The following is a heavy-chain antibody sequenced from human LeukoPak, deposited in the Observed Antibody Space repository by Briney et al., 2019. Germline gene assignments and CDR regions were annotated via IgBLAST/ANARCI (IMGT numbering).Heavy chain of an antibody. J-gene: IGHJ4*02. D-gene: IGHD2-2*01. V-gene: IGHV4-59*01. Sequence: SETLSLTCTVSGGSISSYYRSWIRQPAGKGLEWIGYIYYSGSTNYNPSLKSRVTISVDTSKNRFSLKLSSVTAADTAVYYCASICSSTSCYDGGYWGQGTLVTVSS. CDR2: IYYSGST. CDR1: GGSISSYY. CDR3: ASICSSTSCYDGGY.